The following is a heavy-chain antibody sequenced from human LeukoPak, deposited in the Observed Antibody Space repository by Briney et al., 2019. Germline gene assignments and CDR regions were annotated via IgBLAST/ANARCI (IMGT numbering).Heavy chain of an antibody. D-gene: IGHD1-26*01. CDR1: SGSISSSSYY. CDR3: ARGIMGPQAGEY. CDR2: IYYSGST. Sequence: SETLSLTCTVSSGSISSSSYYWGWIRQPPGKGLEWIGSIYYSGSTYYNPSLKSRVTISVDTSKNQFSLKLSSVTAADTAVYYCARGIMGPQAGEYWGQGTLVTVSS. V-gene: IGHV4-39*01. J-gene: IGHJ4*02.